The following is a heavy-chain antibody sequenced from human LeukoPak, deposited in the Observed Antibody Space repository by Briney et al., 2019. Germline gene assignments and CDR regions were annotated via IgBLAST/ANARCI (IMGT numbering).Heavy chain of an antibody. CDR2: ISHNSGGT. Sequence: ASVTVSCKPSGYTFTDYYMHWVRQAPGQGLEWMGWISHNSGGTNYAQKFQGRVTMTRDTSISTAYLELSSLTSDDTAVYYCARDGVYSRDFDAFDIWGQGTMVTVSS. D-gene: IGHD6-13*01. J-gene: IGHJ3*02. CDR1: GYTFTDYY. CDR3: ARDGVYSRDFDAFDI. V-gene: IGHV1-2*02.